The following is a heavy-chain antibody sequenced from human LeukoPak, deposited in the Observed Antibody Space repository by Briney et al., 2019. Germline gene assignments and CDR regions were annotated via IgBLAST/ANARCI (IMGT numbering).Heavy chain of an antibody. D-gene: IGHD4-23*01. V-gene: IGHV3-21*01. J-gene: IGHJ4*02. Sequence: GGSLRLSCSASGFTFSSYSMNWVRQAPGKGLEWVSSISSSSSYIYYADSVKGRFTISRDNAKNSLYLQMNSLRAEDSAIYYRARDDYVGNRLWDWGQGTLVTVSS. CDR1: GFTFSSYS. CDR2: ISSSSSYI. CDR3: ARDDYVGNRLWD.